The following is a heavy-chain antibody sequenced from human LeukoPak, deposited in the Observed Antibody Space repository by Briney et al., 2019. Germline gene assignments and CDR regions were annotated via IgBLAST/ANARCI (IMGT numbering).Heavy chain of an antibody. V-gene: IGHV3-15*01. CDR1: GFTFSNAW. D-gene: IGHD5-12*01. Sequence: GGSLRLSCAASGFTFSNAWMSWVRQAPGKGLEWVGRIKSKTDGGTTDYAAPVKGRFTISRDDSKNTLYLQMNSLKTEDTAVYYCTTIVAVGSLLDYYHGMDVWGQGTTVTVSS. J-gene: IGHJ6*02. CDR3: TTIVAVGSLLDYYHGMDV. CDR2: IKSKTDGGTT.